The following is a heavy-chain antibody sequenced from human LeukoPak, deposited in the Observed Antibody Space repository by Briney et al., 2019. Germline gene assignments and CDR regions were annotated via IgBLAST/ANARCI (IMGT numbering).Heavy chain of an antibody. CDR2: IYHSGST. CDR3: ARDGKEGGYNYDY. D-gene: IGHD5-24*01. CDR1: GGSISSSNW. J-gene: IGHJ4*02. Sequence: SGTLSLTCAVSGGSISSSNWWSWVRQPPGKGLEWIGEIYHSGSTNYNPSLKSRVTISGDTSKNQFSLTLSSVTAADTAVYYCARDGKEGGYNYDYWGQGTLVTVSS. V-gene: IGHV4-4*02.